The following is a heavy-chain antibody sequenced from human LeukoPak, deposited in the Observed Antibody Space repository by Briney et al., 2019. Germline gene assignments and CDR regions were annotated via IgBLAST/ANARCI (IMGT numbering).Heavy chain of an antibody. CDR2: ISSNGGST. Sequence: PGGSLRLSCAASGFIFSSYAMHWVRQAPGKGLEYVSAISSNGGSTYYTNSVKGRFTISRDNSKNTLYLQMGSLTTEDMAVYYCARGGGYYGDYWGQGTLVTVSS. J-gene: IGHJ4*02. CDR3: ARGGGYYGDY. CDR1: GFIFSSYA. V-gene: IGHV3-64*01. D-gene: IGHD3-3*01.